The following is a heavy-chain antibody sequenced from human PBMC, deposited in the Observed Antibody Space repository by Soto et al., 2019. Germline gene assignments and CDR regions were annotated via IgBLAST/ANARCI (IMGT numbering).Heavy chain of an antibody. CDR2: MNPNSGNT. Sequence: QVQLVQSGAEVKKPGASVKVSCKASGYTFTSYDINWVRQATGQGLEWMGWMNPNSGNTGYAQKFQGRVTMTRNTSQSXXYXEXXSLRSEDTAVYYCARGGSYYDFWSGSPGDAYGMDVWGQGTTVTGSS. CDR1: GYTFTSYD. D-gene: IGHD3-3*01. V-gene: IGHV1-8*01. J-gene: IGHJ6*02. CDR3: ARGGSYYDFWSGSPGDAYGMDV.